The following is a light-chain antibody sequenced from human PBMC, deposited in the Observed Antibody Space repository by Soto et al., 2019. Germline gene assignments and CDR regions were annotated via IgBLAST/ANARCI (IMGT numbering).Light chain of an antibody. Sequence: DIVMTQSPDSLAVSLGERATINCKSSQSVLYSSTNKNYLTWYQQKPGQPPKLLIYWASTRESGVPDRFSGNGSGTDFTLTISSLQAEDVAVYYCQQYYITPISFGQGTRLEMK. CDR3: QQYYITPIS. CDR2: WAS. CDR1: QSVLYSSTNKNY. J-gene: IGKJ5*01. V-gene: IGKV4-1*01.